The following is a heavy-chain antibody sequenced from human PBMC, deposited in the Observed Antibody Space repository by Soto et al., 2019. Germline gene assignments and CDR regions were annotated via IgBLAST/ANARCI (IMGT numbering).Heavy chain of an antibody. Sequence: SETLSLTCTVSGGSISSYYWSWIRQPPGKGLEWIGYIYYSRSTNYNPSLKSRVTISVDTSKNQFSLKLSSVTAADTAVYYCARVNGSYYAFDIWGQGTMVTVSS. D-gene: IGHD1-26*01. CDR1: GGSISSYY. CDR3: ARVNGSYYAFDI. V-gene: IGHV4-59*01. J-gene: IGHJ3*02. CDR2: IYYSRST.